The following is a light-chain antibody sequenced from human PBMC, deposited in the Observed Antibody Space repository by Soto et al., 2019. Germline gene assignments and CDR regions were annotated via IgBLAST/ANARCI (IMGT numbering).Light chain of an antibody. CDR2: EVS. CDR1: SSDVGGYNF. J-gene: IGLJ2*01. CDR3: SSYTTWNTSI. V-gene: IGLV2-14*01. Sequence: QSVLTQPPSASGSPGQSVTISCTGTSSDVGGYNFVSWYQQHPGKAPKLMIYEVSRRPTGISNRFSGSKSGNTASLTISGLQAEDEADYYCSSYTTWNTSIFGGGTKLTVL.